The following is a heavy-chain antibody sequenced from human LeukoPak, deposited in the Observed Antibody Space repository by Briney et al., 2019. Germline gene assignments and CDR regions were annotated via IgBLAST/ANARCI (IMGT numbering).Heavy chain of an antibody. CDR3: AREGDFYYGSGSHNWFDP. CDR2: ISYDGSNK. Sequence: GGSLRLSCAASGFTFSSYAMHWVRQAPGKGLEWVAVISYDGSNKYYADSVKGRFTISRDNSKNTLYLQMNSLRAEDTAVYYCAREGDFYYGSGSHNWFDPWGQGTLVTVSS. J-gene: IGHJ5*02. D-gene: IGHD3-10*01. CDR1: GFTFSSYA. V-gene: IGHV3-30-3*01.